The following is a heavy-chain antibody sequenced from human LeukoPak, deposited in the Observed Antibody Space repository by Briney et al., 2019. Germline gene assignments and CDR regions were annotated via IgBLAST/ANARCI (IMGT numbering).Heavy chain of an antibody. CDR2: IYLDDDK. CDR1: GLSLSTSGVG. D-gene: IGHD6-19*01. CDR3: AHSVPLQWLGYFDY. V-gene: IGHV2-5*02. J-gene: IGHJ4*02. Sequence: SGPTLVKPTQTLTLTCTFSGLSLSTSGVGVGWIRQPPGKALEWLALIYLDDDKRYSPSLKSRLTITKDTSKNQVVLTMTNMDPVDTATYYCAHSVPLQWLGYFDYWGQGTLVTVSS.